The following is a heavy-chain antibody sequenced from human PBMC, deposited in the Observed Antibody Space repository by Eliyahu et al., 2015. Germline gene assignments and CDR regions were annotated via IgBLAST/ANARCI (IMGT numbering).Heavy chain of an antibody. CDR1: SNARMG. V-gene: IGHV2-26*01. CDR2: IFSNDEK. CDR3: SLIAVAGRADY. Sequence: SNARMGVSWIRQPPGKDLEWLAHIFSNDEKSYSTSLKSRLTISKDTSKSQVVLTMTNMDPVDTATYYCSLIAVAGRADYWGQGTLVTVSS. D-gene: IGHD6-19*01. J-gene: IGHJ4*02.